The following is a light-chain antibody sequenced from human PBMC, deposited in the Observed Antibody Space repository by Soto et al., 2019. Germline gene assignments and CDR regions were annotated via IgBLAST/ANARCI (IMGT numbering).Light chain of an antibody. CDR3: QQYGSSRT. J-gene: IGKJ1*01. V-gene: IGKV3-20*01. Sequence: EIVLTQSPGTLSLSPGERATLSWRASQSVSSSYLAWYQQKPGQAPRLLIYGASSRATGIPDRFSGSRSGTDVTLTISRLEPEDFAVYYCQQYGSSRTFGQGTKVEIK. CDR1: QSVSSSY. CDR2: GAS.